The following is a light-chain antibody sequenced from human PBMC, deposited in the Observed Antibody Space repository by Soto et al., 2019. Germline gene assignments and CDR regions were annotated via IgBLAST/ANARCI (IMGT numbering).Light chain of an antibody. Sequence: DVQMTQSPSALSASVGDRVTITCRASQDIRTWLAWYQQKPGKAPKNLIHKASDLQSGVPSRFSGSGSGTEFTLTLSSLQPDDSATYYCQQYNYNPVTFGQGTKVEIK. V-gene: IGKV1-5*03. CDR1: QDIRTW. CDR3: QQYNYNPVT. J-gene: IGKJ1*01. CDR2: KAS.